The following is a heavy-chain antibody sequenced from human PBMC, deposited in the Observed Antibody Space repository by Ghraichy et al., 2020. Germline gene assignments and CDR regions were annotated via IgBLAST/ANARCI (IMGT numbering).Heavy chain of an antibody. CDR3: AKYAGSGTYSLDY. D-gene: IGHD1-26*01. CDR1: GFTFSNSW. Sequence: GGSLRLSCAASGFTFSNSWMHWVRQAPGKGLVWVSRINSDGSSTSYADSVKGRFTISRDNAKNTVYLQMDSLRAEETAVYYCAKYAGSGTYSLDYWGQGTLVTVSS. V-gene: IGHV3-74*01. CDR2: INSDGSST. J-gene: IGHJ4*02.